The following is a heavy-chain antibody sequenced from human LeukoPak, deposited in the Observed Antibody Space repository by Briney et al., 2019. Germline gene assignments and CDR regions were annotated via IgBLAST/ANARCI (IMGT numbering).Heavy chain of an antibody. Sequence: GASVKVSCKVSGYTLTELSMHWVRQAPGKGLEWMGGSDPEDGETIYAQKFQGRVTMTEDTSTDTAYMELSSLRSEDTAVYYCATGVRPGYYYGFDYWGQGTLVTVSS. D-gene: IGHD3-22*01. J-gene: IGHJ4*02. V-gene: IGHV1-24*01. CDR2: SDPEDGET. CDR1: GYTLTELS. CDR3: ATGVRPGYYYGFDY.